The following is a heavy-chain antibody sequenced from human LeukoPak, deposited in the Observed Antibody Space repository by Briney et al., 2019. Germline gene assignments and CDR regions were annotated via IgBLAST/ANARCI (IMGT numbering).Heavy chain of an antibody. CDR3: ASPEWLPDSIDI. Sequence: SETLSLTCAVYGGSFSNYYWSWIRQPPGKGLEWIGEINHSGSTNYNPSLKSRVTISVDTSKKQFSLKLSSVTAADTAVYYCASPEWLPDSIDIWGQGTMVTVSS. J-gene: IGHJ3*02. CDR1: GGSFSNYY. D-gene: IGHD3-3*01. CDR2: INHSGST. V-gene: IGHV4-34*01.